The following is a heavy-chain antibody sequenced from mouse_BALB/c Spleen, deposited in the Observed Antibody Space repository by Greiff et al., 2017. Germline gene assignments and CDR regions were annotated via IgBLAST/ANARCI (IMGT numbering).Heavy chain of an antibody. J-gene: IGHJ4*01. D-gene: IGHD1-2*01. CDR1: GFTFTDDY. Sequence: EVNVVESGGGLVQPGGSLRLSCATSGFTFTDDYMSWVRRPPGKALEWLGLIRNKANGYTTEYSASVKGRFTISRDNSQSVLHLQMNTLSAEDRSRHCSARDSSLQRPYAMDYWGQGTSVTVSS. CDR2: IRNKANGYTT. V-gene: IGHV7-3*02. CDR3: ARDSSLQRPYAMDY.